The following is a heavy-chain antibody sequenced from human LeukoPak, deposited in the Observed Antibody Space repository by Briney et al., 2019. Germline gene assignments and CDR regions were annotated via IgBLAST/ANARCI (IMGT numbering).Heavy chain of an antibody. D-gene: IGHD6-19*01. V-gene: IGHV1-8*01. J-gene: IGHJ1*01. CDR3: ARSGSGWPAEYFQH. CDR2: MNPNSGNT. Sequence: ASVKVSCKASGYTFTSYDIKWVRQATGQGLEWMGWMNPNSGNTGYAQKFQGRVTMTRNTSISTAYMELSSLRSEDTAVYYCARSGSGWPAEYFQHWGQGTLVTVSS. CDR1: GYTFTSYD.